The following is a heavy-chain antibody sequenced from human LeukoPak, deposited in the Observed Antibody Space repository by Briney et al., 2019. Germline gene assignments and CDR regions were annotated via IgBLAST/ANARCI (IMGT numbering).Heavy chain of an antibody. V-gene: IGHV3-33*06. CDR1: GFTFRSYG. J-gene: IGHJ4*02. D-gene: IGHD4-17*01. CDR2: IWYDGINK. Sequence: PGGSLRLSCAASGFTFRSYGMHWVRHAPGKGMERVAVIWYDGINKYYADSVKGRFTISRDNSKNTLYLQMNSLRAEDTTVYYCAKSAVRPPTLIVYWGQGTLVTVSS. CDR3: AKSAVRPPTLIVY.